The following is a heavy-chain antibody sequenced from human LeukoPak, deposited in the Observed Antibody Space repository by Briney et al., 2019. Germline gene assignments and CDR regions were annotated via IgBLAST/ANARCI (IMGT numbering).Heavy chain of an antibody. D-gene: IGHD2-8*01. CDR1: GGTFSSYA. Sequence: ASVKVSCKASGGTFSSYAISSVRQATGQGLEWMGWMNPNSGNTGYAQKFQGRVTMTRNTSISTAYMELSSLRSEDTAVYYCARGHGPPTDCTNGVCYTRGYFDYWGQGTLVTVSS. CDR3: ARGHGPPTDCTNGVCYTRGYFDY. J-gene: IGHJ4*02. CDR2: MNPNSGNT. V-gene: IGHV1-8*02.